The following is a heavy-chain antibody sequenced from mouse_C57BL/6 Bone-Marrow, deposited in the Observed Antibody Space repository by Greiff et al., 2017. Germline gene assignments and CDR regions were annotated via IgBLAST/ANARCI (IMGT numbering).Heavy chain of an antibody. CDR2: IWWDDDK. J-gene: IGHJ3*01. D-gene: IGHD2-4*01. CDR3: DRIAGDYDERPGFAY. Sequence: QVTLKVSGPGILQPSQSLSLTCSFSGFSLSTFGMGVGRIRPPSGKGLEWLAHIWWDDDKYYNPAPKSRRTISKDASKNQVFLKNANVDTADTSTYYCDRIAGDYDERPGFAYWGQGTLVTVSA. V-gene: IGHV8-8*01. CDR1: GFSLSTFGMG.